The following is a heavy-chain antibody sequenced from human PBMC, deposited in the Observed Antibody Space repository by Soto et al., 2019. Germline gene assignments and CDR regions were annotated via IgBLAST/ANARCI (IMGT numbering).Heavy chain of an antibody. CDR1: GGSISSGGYS. V-gene: IGHV4-30-2*01. D-gene: IGHD3-16*01. Sequence: QLQLQESGSGLVKPSQTLSLTCAVSGGSISSGGYSWSWIRQPPGKGLEWIGYIYHSGSTYYNPSLKRRVTISVDRSKNQFSLKRSSVTAADTAVYYCARSLTTWSVSGGSVFDPWGKGTLVTVSS. CDR3: ARSLTTWSVSGGSVFDP. CDR2: IYHSGST. J-gene: IGHJ5*02.